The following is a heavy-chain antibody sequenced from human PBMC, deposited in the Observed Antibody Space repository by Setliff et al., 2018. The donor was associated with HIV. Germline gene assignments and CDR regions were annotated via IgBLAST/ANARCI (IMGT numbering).Heavy chain of an antibody. V-gene: IGHV4-4*02. CDR1: GDSITSTTW. CDR3: ASQDFWSGRNFDY. Sequence: SCSVSGDSITSTTWWTWVRQPPGKGLEWIGRIYTSGSTNYNPSLKSRVTISVDTSKNQFSLKLSSVTAADTAVYYCASQDFWSGRNFDYWGQGTLVTVSS. J-gene: IGHJ4*02. D-gene: IGHD3-3*01. CDR2: IYTSGST.